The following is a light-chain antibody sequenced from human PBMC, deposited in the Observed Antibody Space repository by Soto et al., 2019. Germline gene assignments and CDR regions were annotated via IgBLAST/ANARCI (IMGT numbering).Light chain of an antibody. CDR2: GAS. CDR1: QSVSNN. V-gene: IGKV3-15*01. Sequence: EIVMTHSPATLSVSPGERATLSCRASQSVSNNLAWYQQKPGQAPRLLIYGASTRATAIPARFSGSGSGTEFTLTISSLQSEDFAVSFCQQYDNWPYTFGQGTKVDIK. J-gene: IGKJ2*01. CDR3: QQYDNWPYT.